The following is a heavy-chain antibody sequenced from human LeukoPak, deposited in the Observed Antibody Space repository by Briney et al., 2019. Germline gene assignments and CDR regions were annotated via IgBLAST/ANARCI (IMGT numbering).Heavy chain of an antibody. CDR1: GGTXSSYA. CDR3: ASFTGSGGGSDWYFDL. Sequence: ASVKVSCKASGGTXSSYAISWVRQAPGQGLEWLGGIIPIFGTANYAQKFQGRVTITADDSTSTAYMELSSLRSGDTAVYYCASFTGSGGGSDWYFDLWGRGTLVTVSS. J-gene: IGHJ2*01. V-gene: IGHV1-69*13. CDR2: IIPIFGTA. D-gene: IGHD3-10*01.